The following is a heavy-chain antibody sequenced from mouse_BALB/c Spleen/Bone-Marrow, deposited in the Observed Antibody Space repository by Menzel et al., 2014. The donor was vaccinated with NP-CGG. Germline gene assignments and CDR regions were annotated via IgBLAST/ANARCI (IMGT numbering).Heavy chain of an antibody. J-gene: IGHJ4*01. D-gene: IGHD1-1*01. V-gene: IGHV1-67*01. CDR2: INTYSGNT. Sequence: QVQLPQSGPELVRPGVSVEISCKGSGYTFTDYAMHWVKQSHAKSLERIGVINTYSGNTNYKQKFKGKANMTVNKSSSTAYMELVRLTSDDASIFYCSRDDGSRSDALDYWGQGTSVTVSS. CDR3: SRDDGSRSDALDY. CDR1: GYTFTDYA.